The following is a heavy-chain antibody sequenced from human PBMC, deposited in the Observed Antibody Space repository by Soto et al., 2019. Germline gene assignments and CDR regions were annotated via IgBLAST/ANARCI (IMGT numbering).Heavy chain of an antibody. CDR1: GFTFSSYG. V-gene: IGHV3-30*18. D-gene: IGHD3-16*01. CDR2: ISYDGSNK. Sequence: QVQLVESGGGVVQPGRSLRLSCAASGFTFSSYGMHWVRQAPGKGLEWVAVISYDGSNKYYADSVKGRFTISRDNSKNTLYLQMNRRRVEDTAVYYCEKDVYYDYIWVSYYDFDYWGQGTLVTVSS. CDR3: EKDVYYDYIWVSYYDFDY. J-gene: IGHJ4*02.